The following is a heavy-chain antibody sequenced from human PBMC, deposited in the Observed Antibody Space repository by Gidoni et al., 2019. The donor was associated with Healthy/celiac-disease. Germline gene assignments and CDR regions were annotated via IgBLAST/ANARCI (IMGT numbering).Heavy chain of an antibody. CDR2: IYYSGST. CDR1: GGSVSSGSYY. Sequence: RTVSGGSVSSGSYYWSWIRQPPGKGLEWIGYIYYSGSTNYNPSLKSRVTISVDTSKNQFSLKLSSVTAADTAVYYCARDPYGAFYWYFDLWGRGTLVTVSS. V-gene: IGHV4-61*01. CDR3: ARDPYGAFYWYFDL. J-gene: IGHJ2*01. D-gene: IGHD4-17*01.